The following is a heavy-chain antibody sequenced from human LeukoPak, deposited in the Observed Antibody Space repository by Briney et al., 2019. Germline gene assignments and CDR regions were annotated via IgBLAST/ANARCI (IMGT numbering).Heavy chain of an antibody. CDR2: INPSGGGT. J-gene: IGHJ5*02. D-gene: IGHD4-23*01. V-gene: IGHV1-46*01. CDR3: ARDNSVEDTAWWFDP. Sequence: GASVKVSCKASGYTFTGYYMHWVRQAPGQGLEWMGIINPSGGGTSYAQKFQGRVTMTRDMSTSTDYMELSSLRSEDTAVYYCARDNSVEDTAWWFDPWGQGTLVTVSS. CDR1: GYTFTGYY.